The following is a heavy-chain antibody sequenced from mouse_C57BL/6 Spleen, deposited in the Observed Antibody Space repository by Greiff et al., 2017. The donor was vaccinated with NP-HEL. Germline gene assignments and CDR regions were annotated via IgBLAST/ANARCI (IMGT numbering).Heavy chain of an antibody. V-gene: IGHV1-76*01. J-gene: IGHJ1*03. D-gene: IGHD1-1*01. CDR1: GYTFTDYY. CDR3: ARSRPLRTGYVDV. Sequence: VQLQQSGAELVRPGASVKLSCKASGYTFTDYYINWVKQRPGQGLEWIARIYPGSGNTYYNEKFKGKATLTAEKSSSTAYMQLSSLTSEDSAVYFCARSRPLRTGYVDVWGTGTTVTVSS. CDR2: IYPGSGNT.